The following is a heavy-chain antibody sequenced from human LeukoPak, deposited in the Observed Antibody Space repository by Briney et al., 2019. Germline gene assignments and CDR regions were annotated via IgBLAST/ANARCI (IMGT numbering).Heavy chain of an antibody. Sequence: ASVKVSCKASGYTFTSYGVTWVRQAPGQGLEWMGWISAYNDNTNYAQKLQGRVTMTTDTSTSTAYMELRSLRSDDTAVYYCARDSPTIFADYWGQGTLVTVSS. CDR3: ARDSPTIFADY. V-gene: IGHV1-18*01. J-gene: IGHJ4*02. CDR1: GYTFTSYG. CDR2: ISAYNDNT. D-gene: IGHD3-3*01.